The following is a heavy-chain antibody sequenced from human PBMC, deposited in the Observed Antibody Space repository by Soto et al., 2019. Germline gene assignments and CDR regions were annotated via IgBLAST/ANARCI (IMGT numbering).Heavy chain of an antibody. J-gene: IGHJ4*02. V-gene: IGHV3-23*01. CDR3: AKEGYGDRDFDY. CDR1: GFTFSSYA. D-gene: IGHD4-17*01. Sequence: EVQLLESGGGLVQPGGSLRLSCAASGFTFSSYAMSWVRQAPGKGLEWVSAISGSGGSTYYADSVKGRFTISRDNSKNTRYLQMNSLRAEDTAVYYSAKEGYGDRDFDYWGQGTLVTVSS. CDR2: ISGSGGST.